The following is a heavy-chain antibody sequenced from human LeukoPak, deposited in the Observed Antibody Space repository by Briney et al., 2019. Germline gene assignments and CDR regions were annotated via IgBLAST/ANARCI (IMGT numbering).Heavy chain of an antibody. V-gene: IGHV3-23*01. J-gene: IGHJ3*02. Sequence: GGSLRLSCAASGFIFSNAWMSWVRQAPGKGLEWVSAISGSGGSTYYADSLKGRFTISRDNSKNTLYLQMNSLRAEDTAVYYCAKLPSVVVVAVDAFDIWGQGTMVTVSS. D-gene: IGHD2-15*01. CDR3: AKLPSVVVVAVDAFDI. CDR1: GFIFSNAW. CDR2: ISGSGGST.